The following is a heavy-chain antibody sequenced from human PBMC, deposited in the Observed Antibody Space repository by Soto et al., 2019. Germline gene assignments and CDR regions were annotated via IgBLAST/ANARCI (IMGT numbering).Heavy chain of an antibody. D-gene: IGHD6-13*01. CDR1: GYTFSHYG. V-gene: IGHV1-18*01. J-gene: IGHJ6*02. Sequence: GASVKVSCKASGYTFSHYGIGWVRQAPGQGLEWMGWISAYNGNRHFAEGLRGRITMTTDTSTSTAYMELRSLRSDDTAVYYCARGNSLSYYYYGMDVLGQVTTVTFSS. CDR2: ISAYNGNR. CDR3: ARGNSLSYYYYGMDV.